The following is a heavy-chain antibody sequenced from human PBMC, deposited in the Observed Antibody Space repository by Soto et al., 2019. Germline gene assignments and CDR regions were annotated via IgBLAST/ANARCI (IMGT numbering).Heavy chain of an antibody. CDR3: ARAEGYYDSSGYSNRVNFDY. D-gene: IGHD3-22*01. V-gene: IGHV2-26*01. CDR1: GFSLSNARMG. J-gene: IGHJ4*02. Sequence: QVTLKESGPVLVKPTETLTLTCTVSGFSLSNARMGVSWIRQPPGKALEWLAHIFSNDEKSYSTPLKSRLTISKDTSKRQVVLTMTNMDPVDTATYYCARAEGYYDSSGYSNRVNFDYWGQGTLVTFSS. CDR2: IFSNDEK.